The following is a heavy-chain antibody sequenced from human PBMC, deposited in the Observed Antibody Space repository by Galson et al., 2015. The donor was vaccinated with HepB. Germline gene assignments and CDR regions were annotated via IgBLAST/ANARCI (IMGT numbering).Heavy chain of an antibody. D-gene: IGHD3-22*01. CDR2: INQDGSEK. V-gene: IGHV3-7*03. CDR1: GFRFRRYW. J-gene: IGHJ3*02. CDR3: AKHYHDSSERGDAFDI. Sequence: SLRLSCAASGFRFRRYWMSWVRQAPGKGLEWVANINQDGSEKYYVDSVKGRFTISRDDAKNTLYLQMNSLRAEDTAVYYCAKHYHDSSERGDAFDIWGPGTMVTVSS.